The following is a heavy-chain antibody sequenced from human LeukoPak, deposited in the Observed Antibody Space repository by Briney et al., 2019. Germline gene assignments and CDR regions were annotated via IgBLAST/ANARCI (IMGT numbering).Heavy chain of an antibody. CDR1: GCTFTGYY. Sequence: ASVKVSCKASGCTFTGYYMHWVRQAPGQGLEWMGWINPNSGGTNYAQKFQGRVTMTRDTSISTAYMELSRLRSDDTAVYYCARDRSDLGISGAFDIWGQGTMVTVSS. J-gene: IGHJ3*02. CDR2: INPNSGGT. D-gene: IGHD7-27*01. V-gene: IGHV1-2*02. CDR3: ARDRSDLGISGAFDI.